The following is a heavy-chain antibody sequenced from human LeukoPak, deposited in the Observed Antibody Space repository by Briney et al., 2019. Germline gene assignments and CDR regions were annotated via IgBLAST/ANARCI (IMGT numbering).Heavy chain of an antibody. CDR2: INWNGGST. J-gene: IGHJ6*03. D-gene: IGHD6-19*01. V-gene: IGHV3-20*04. CDR3: AKGSSSYYYYYMDV. Sequence: GGSLRLSCAASGFTFDDYGMSWVRHAPGKGLEWVSGINWNGGSTGYADSVKGRFTISRDNAKNSPYLQMNSLRAEDTAVYYCAKGSSSYYYYYMDVWGKGTTVTVSS. CDR1: GFTFDDYG.